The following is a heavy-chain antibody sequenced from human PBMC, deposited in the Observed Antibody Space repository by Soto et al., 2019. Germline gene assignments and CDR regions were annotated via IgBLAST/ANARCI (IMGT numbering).Heavy chain of an antibody. V-gene: IGHV3-43*01. D-gene: IGHD5-18*01. CDR3: AKDLPRYSYGYIPDY. Sequence: GGSLRLSCAASGFTFDDYTMHWVRQAPGKGLEWVSLISWDGGSTYYADSVKGRFTISRDNSKNSLYLQMNSLRTEDTALYYCAKDLPRYSYGYIPDYWGQGTLVTVSS. J-gene: IGHJ4*02. CDR2: ISWDGGST. CDR1: GFTFDDYT.